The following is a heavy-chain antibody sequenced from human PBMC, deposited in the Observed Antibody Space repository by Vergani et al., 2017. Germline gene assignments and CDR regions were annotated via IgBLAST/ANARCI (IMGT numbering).Heavy chain of an antibody. Sequence: ELQLVESGGGLVQPGGSLRLSCAASGSTVSGNYMTWVRQAPGKGLEWVSHIYSGDETYYADSVKGRVTISRDTSKNTLHLQINNLRVEDTAVYYCARRGRGYCSSSSCYIIDYWGQGTLVTVSS. CDR3: ARRGRGYCSSSSCYIIDY. CDR2: IYSGDET. V-gene: IGHV3-66*02. J-gene: IGHJ4*02. CDR1: GSTVSGNY. D-gene: IGHD2-2*02.